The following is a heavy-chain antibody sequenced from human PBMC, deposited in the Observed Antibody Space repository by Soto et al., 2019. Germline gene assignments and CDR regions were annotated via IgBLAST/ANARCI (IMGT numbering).Heavy chain of an antibody. CDR2: IYSGGST. D-gene: IGHD6-13*01. CDR3: ATAAAGPNYYYYGMDV. J-gene: IGHJ6*02. Sequence: GGSLRLSCASSGFTVSSNYMSWVRQAPGKGLEWVSVIYSGGSTYYADSAKGRFTISRDNSKNTLYLQMNSLRAEDTAVYYCATAAAGPNYYYYGMDVWGQGTTVTVSS. V-gene: IGHV3-66*01. CDR1: GFTVSSNY.